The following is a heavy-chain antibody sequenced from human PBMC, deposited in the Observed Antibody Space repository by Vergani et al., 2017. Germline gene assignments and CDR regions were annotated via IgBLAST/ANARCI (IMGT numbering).Heavy chain of an antibody. V-gene: IGHV4-4*02. J-gene: IGHJ4*02. CDR1: GGPISSSNR. CDR3: AGSSGWGTLSFDY. D-gene: IGHD6-19*01. Sequence: QVQLQESGPGLVKPSGTLSLTCAVPGGPISSSNRWRWVRQPPGKGLVWIGEIYHSGSPNYNPCLKSRVTISVDNSKNQFSLMLSSGTAADTAVYYCAGSSGWGTLSFDYWGQGTLVTVSS. CDR2: IYHSGSP.